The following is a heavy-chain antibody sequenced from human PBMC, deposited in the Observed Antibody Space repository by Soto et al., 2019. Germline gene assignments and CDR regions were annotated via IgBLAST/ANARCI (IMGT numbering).Heavy chain of an antibody. Sequence: SETLSLTCTVSCGSISSYYWSWIRQPPGKGLEWIGYIYYSGSTNYNPSLKSRVTISVDTSKNQFSLKLSSVTAADTAVYYCARETMIELTNWFDPWGQGTLVTVSS. V-gene: IGHV4-59*01. CDR1: CGSISSYY. J-gene: IGHJ5*02. D-gene: IGHD3-22*01. CDR3: ARETMIELTNWFDP. CDR2: IYYSGST.